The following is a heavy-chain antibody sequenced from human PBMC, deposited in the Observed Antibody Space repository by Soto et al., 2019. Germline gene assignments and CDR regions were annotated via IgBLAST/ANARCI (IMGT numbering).Heavy chain of an antibody. CDR3: GRDCISTSCDHYYGMDV. D-gene: IGHD2-2*01. CDR1: GYTFTGYY. CDR2: INPNSGGT. J-gene: IGHJ6*02. Sequence: EASVKVSCKASGYTFTGYYMHWVRQAPGQGLEWMGWINPNSGGTNYAQKFQGWVTMTRDTSISTAYMELSRLRSDDTAVYYCGRDCISTSCDHYYGMDVWGQGTTVTVSS. V-gene: IGHV1-2*04.